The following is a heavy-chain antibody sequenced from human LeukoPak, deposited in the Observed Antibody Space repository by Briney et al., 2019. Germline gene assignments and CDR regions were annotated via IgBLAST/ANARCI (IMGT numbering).Heavy chain of an antibody. Sequence: SETLSLTCTVSGGSISGYYWSWIRQPPGKGLEWIGYIYYSGTTNYNPSLKSRVTMSVDTSNNQLSLRLSSVTAADTALYYCARHSYNYYGLDVRGQGTTITVSS. CDR2: IYYSGTT. CDR3: ARHSYNYYGLDV. J-gene: IGHJ6*02. CDR1: GGSISGYY. V-gene: IGHV4-59*08.